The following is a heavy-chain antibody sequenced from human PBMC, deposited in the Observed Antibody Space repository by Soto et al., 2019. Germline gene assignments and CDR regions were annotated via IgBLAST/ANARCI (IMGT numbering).Heavy chain of an antibody. CDR3: AREIAVADNYYCYYGIDL. Sequence: PWGSLRLSCAASGFTFSSYAMHWVRQAPGKGLEWVAVISYYVSNKYYADSVKGRFTISRDNSKNTLYLQMNSLRAEDTAVYYCAREIAVADNYYCYYGIDLWGQGTKVTGSS. D-gene: IGHD6-19*01. CDR1: GFTFSSYA. CDR2: ISYYVSNK. V-gene: IGHV3-30-3*01. J-gene: IGHJ6*02.